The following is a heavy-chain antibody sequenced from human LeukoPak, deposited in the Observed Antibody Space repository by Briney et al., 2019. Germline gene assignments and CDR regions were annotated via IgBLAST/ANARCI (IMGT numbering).Heavy chain of an antibody. CDR1: GFTFSSYA. J-gene: IGHJ4*02. CDR2: ISYDGSNK. D-gene: IGHD6-19*01. CDR3: AREKKVAGLYYFDY. V-gene: IGHV3-30-3*01. Sequence: GGSLRLSCAASGFTFSSYAMHWVRQAPGKGLEWVAVISYDGSNKYYADSVKGRFTISRDNSKNTLYLQMNSLRAEDTAVYYCAREKKVAGLYYFDYWGQGTRVTVSS.